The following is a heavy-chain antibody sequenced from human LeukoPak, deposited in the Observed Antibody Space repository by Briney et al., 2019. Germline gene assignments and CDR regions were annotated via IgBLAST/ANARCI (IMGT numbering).Heavy chain of an antibody. Sequence: GGSLRLSCAASGFSFSNYAMSWVRQAPGKGLEWVSAISGSGNTTYFAESVKGRFTFSRDNSKSTVFLQMNSLRADDTAVYYCAKGLIFGSRNYYPFHYWGQGTLVTVSS. J-gene: IGHJ4*02. CDR2: ISGSGNTT. CDR1: GFSFSNYA. V-gene: IGHV3-23*01. CDR3: AKGLIFGSRNYYPFHY. D-gene: IGHD3-10*01.